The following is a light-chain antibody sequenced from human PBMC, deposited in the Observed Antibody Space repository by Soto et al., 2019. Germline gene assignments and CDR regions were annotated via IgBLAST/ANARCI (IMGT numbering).Light chain of an antibody. J-gene: IGLJ1*01. Sequence: ALTQPASVSGSPGQSITISCTGTSSDVGGYNYVSWYQQHPGKAPKLMIYDVSSRPSGVSNRFSGAKSGNTASLTISGLQTEDEADYYCSSYTSSSTPYVFGTGTKVTVL. CDR3: SSYTSSSTPYV. CDR2: DVS. CDR1: SSDVGGYNY. V-gene: IGLV2-14*01.